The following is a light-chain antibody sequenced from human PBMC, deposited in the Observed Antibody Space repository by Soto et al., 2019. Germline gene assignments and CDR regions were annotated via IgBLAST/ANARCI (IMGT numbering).Light chain of an antibody. J-gene: IGLJ1*01. Sequence: QSALTQPPSASGSPGQSVTISCTGTSSDVGGYNYVSWYQQHPGKAPKLMIYEVSKRPSGVPDRFSGSKSGNTASLTVSGLQAEDEADYYCSPYAGSNSYVFGTGTQLTVL. CDR3: SPYAGSNSYV. CDR2: EVS. CDR1: SSDVGGYNY. V-gene: IGLV2-8*01.